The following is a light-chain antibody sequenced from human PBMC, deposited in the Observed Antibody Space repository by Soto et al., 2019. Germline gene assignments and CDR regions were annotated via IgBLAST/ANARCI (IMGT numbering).Light chain of an antibody. V-gene: IGLV2-8*01. CDR1: SSDVGGYDY. Sequence: QSVLTQPPSASGSPGQSVAISCTGTSSDVGGYDYVSWYQQHPGKAPKLMIYDVTKRPSGVPDRFSGSKSGNTASLTVSGLQAEDEADYYRSSYAGTHIVFGTGTRSPS. CDR3: SSYAGTHIV. CDR2: DVT. J-gene: IGLJ1*01.